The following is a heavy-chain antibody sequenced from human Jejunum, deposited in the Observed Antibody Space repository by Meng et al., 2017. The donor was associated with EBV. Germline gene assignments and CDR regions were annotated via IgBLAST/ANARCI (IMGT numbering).Heavy chain of an antibody. J-gene: IGHJ4*02. D-gene: IGHD2/OR15-2a*01. Sequence: GHLHEAGTGLAQPSGTLSLTCTVSSGSINNKNWGHWVRQAPGKGLEWIGEIDHTGTTHYNPSLKSRVTISLGTSMNQFSLELTSPTPADTAVYYCARDSQYLARGYFDYWGQGALVTVSS. V-gene: IGHV4-4*02. CDR1: SGSINNKNW. CDR3: ARDSQYLARGYFDY. CDR2: IDHTGTT.